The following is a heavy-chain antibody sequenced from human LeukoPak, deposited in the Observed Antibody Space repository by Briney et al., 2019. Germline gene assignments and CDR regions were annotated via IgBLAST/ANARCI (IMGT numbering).Heavy chain of an antibody. CDR3: TTSSSGWYFPDY. J-gene: IGHJ4*02. D-gene: IGHD6-19*01. CDR1: GFTFSNAW. Sequence: GGSLRLSCAASGFTFSNAWMSWVRQAPGKGLEWVGRIKSKTDGGTTDYAAPVKGRLTISRDDSKNTLYLQMNSLKTEDTAVYYCTTSSSGWYFPDYWGQGTLVTVSS. V-gene: IGHV3-15*01. CDR2: IKSKTDGGTT.